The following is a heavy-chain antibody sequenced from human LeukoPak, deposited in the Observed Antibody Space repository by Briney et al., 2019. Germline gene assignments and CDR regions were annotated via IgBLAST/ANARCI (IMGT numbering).Heavy chain of an antibody. Sequence: PSETLSLTCAVYGGSFSGYYWSWIRQPPGKGLEWLGEINHSGSTNYNPSLKSRVTISVDTSKNQFSLKLSSVTAADTAVYYCASVGAVAGTIDAFDIWGQGTMVTVSS. CDR1: GGSFSGYY. CDR3: ASVGAVAGTIDAFDI. CDR2: INHSGST. J-gene: IGHJ3*02. V-gene: IGHV4-34*01. D-gene: IGHD6-19*01.